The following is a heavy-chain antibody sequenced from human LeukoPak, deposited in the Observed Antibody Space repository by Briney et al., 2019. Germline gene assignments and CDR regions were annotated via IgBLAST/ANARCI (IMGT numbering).Heavy chain of an antibody. CDR3: ARGRLGIRDFDY. CDR1: GYSVTSNW. J-gene: IGHJ4*02. D-gene: IGHD1-14*01. V-gene: IGHV5-51*01. Sequence: PGESLKISCKGSGYSVTSNWIGWVRQMPGKGLEWMGIIYPDDSETRYSPSFQAQVTISADKSIGTAYLQWSSLKASDTAMYYCARGRLGIRDFDYWGQGTLVTVSS. CDR2: IYPDDSET.